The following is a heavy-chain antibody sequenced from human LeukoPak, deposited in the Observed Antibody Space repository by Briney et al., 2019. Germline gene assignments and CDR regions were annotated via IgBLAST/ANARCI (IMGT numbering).Heavy chain of an antibody. CDR3: ARSAWPTYYYGSGSYYNWFDP. J-gene: IGHJ5*02. Sequence: TSETLSLTCSLSGGSISSYYWTLIPHPPGKGLEWIGSLYYSGSTNYNPSLKSRVTISVDTSKNQFSLQLSSVTAADTAVYYCARSAWPTYYYGSGSYYNWFDPWGQGTLVTVSS. D-gene: IGHD3-10*01. V-gene: IGHV4-59*01. CDR1: GGSISSYY. CDR2: LYYSGST.